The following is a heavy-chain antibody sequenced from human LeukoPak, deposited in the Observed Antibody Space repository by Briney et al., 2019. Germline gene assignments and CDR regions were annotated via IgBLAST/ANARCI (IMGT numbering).Heavy chain of an antibody. CDR2: ISYSGST. V-gene: IGHV4-59*01. CDR3: ARGFDSKSTYFDY. Sequence: TSETLSLTCTVSGGSISSYYWNWIRQSPTKGLEWIGYISYSGSTNYNPSLKSRVTISLDTSKNQFPLKVRSVTAADTAVYYCARGFDSKSTYFDYWGQGTLVTVSS. J-gene: IGHJ4*02. D-gene: IGHD5-12*01. CDR1: GGSISSYY.